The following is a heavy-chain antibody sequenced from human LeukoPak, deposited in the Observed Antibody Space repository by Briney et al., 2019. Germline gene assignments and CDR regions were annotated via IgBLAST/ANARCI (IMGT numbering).Heavy chain of an antibody. CDR3: ARAPLEKSAAKGKRFGAFDI. Sequence: HPSETLSLTCAVSGGSISSSNWWSWVRQPPGKGLEWIGEIYHSGSTNYNPSLKSRVTISVDKSKNQFSLKLSSVTAADTAVYYCARAPLEKSAAKGKRFGAFDIWGQGTMVTVSS. CDR1: GGSISSSNW. V-gene: IGHV4-4*02. CDR2: IYHSGST. J-gene: IGHJ3*02. D-gene: IGHD2-2*01.